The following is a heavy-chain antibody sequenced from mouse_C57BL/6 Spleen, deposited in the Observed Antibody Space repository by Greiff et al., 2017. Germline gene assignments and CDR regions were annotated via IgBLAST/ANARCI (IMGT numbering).Heavy chain of an antibody. J-gene: IGHJ2*01. CDR2: ISNGGGST. CDR3: ARQTLGYYFDY. CDR1: GFTFSDYY. Sequence: EVNVVESGGGLVQPGGSLKLSCAASGFTFSDYYMYWVRQTPEKRLEWVAYISNGGGSTYYPDTVKGRFTISRDNAKNTLYLQMSRLKSEDTAMYYCARQTLGYYFDYWGQGTTLTVSS. V-gene: IGHV5-12*01. D-gene: IGHD4-1*01.